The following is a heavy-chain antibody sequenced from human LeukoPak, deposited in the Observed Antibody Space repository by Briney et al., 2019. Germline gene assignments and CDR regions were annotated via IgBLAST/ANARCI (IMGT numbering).Heavy chain of an antibody. CDR3: AKGSCSSTSCRIDY. D-gene: IGHD2-2*01. CDR2: ISGSGGST. V-gene: IGHV3-23*01. Sequence: GGSLRLSCAASGFTFSSYAMSWVRQAPGKGLEWVSAISGSGGSTYYAGSVKGRFTISRDNSKNTLYLQMNSLRAEDTAVYYCAKGSCSSTSCRIDYWGQGTLVTVSS. CDR1: GFTFSSYA. J-gene: IGHJ4*02.